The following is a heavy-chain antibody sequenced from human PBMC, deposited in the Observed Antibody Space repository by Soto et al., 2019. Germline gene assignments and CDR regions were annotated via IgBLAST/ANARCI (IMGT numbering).Heavy chain of an antibody. V-gene: IGHV4-59*01. CDR1: GGSFSGYY. J-gene: IGHJ4*02. CDR3: ARESLRRGYSYGTFDN. Sequence: PSETLSLTCAVYGGSFSGYYWSWIRQPPGKGLEWIGYIYYTGDTNYNPSLKSRVTISVDTSKNQFSLKLASVTAADTAVYYCARESLRRGYSYGTFDNWGQGTLVTVSS. D-gene: IGHD5-18*01. CDR2: IYYTGDT.